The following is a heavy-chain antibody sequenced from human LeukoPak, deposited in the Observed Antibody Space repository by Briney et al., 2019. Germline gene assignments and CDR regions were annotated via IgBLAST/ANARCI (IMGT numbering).Heavy chain of an antibody. CDR1: GYTFTGYY. J-gene: IGHJ4*02. V-gene: IGHV1-2*04. CDR3: ARGPYDFWSGEKEGYFDY. CDR2: INPNSGGT. D-gene: IGHD3-3*01. Sequence: ASVKVSCKASGYTFTGYYMHWVRQAPGQGLEWMGWINPNSGGTNYAQKFQGWVTMTRDTSISTAYMELSRLRSDDTAVYYCARGPYDFWSGEKEGYFDYWGQGTLVTVSS.